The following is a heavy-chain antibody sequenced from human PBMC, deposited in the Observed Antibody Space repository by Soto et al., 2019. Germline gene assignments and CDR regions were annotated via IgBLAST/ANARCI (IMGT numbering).Heavy chain of an antibody. CDR3: AKDPGTTFDY. Sequence: PGGSLRLSCAASGFTFGSYGMHWVRQAPGKGLEWVAVISYDGSNKYYADSVKGRFTISRDNSKNTLYLQMNSLRAEDTAVYYCAKDPGTTFDYWGQGTLVTVSS. CDR2: ISYDGSNK. J-gene: IGHJ4*02. D-gene: IGHD1-7*01. CDR1: GFTFGSYG. V-gene: IGHV3-30*18.